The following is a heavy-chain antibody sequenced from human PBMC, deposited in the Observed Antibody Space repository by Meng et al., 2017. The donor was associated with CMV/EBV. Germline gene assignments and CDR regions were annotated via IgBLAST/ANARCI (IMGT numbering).Heavy chain of an antibody. Sequence: GGSLRLSCAASGFTFSSYGMHWVRQAPGKGLEWVSAISGSGGSTYYADSVKGRFTISRDNSKNTLYLQMNSLRAEDTAVYYCAKEGLEYLAAGYNWFDPWGQGTLVTVSS. D-gene: IGHD6-13*01. CDR2: ISGSGGST. V-gene: IGHV3-23*01. CDR1: GFTFSSYG. J-gene: IGHJ5*02. CDR3: AKEGLEYLAAGYNWFDP.